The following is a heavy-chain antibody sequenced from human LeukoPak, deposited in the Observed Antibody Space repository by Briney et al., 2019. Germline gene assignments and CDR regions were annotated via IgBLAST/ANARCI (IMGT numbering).Heavy chain of an antibody. J-gene: IGHJ5*02. Sequence: GGPLRLSCAASGFTVSSNYMSWVRQAPGKGLEWVSVIYSGGSTYYADSVKGRFTISRDNSKNTLYLQMNSLRAEDTAVYYCARGYQNYDFWSGYQNWFDPWGQGTLVTVSS. CDR2: IYSGGST. D-gene: IGHD3-3*01. V-gene: IGHV3-53*01. CDR1: GFTVSSNY. CDR3: ARGYQNYDFWSGYQNWFDP.